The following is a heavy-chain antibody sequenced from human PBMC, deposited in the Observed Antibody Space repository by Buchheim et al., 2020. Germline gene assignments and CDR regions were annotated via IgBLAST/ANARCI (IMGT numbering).Heavy chain of an antibody. CDR1: GFTFSDYA. J-gene: IGHJ4*02. CDR2: ISNSGGGT. CDR3: ARERDNEEVVALDY. Sequence: EVQLLESGGGLVQPGGSLRLSCAASGFTFSDYAMNWVRQAPGKGLEWVSAISNSGGGTYYADSVKGRFTISRDNSKNTLYLQMNSLRAEDTAVYYCARERDNEEVVALDYWGQGTL. V-gene: IGHV3-23*01. D-gene: IGHD3-22*01.